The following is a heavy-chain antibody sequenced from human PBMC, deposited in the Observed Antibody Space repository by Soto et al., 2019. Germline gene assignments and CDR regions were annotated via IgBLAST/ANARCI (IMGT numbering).Heavy chain of an antibody. CDR1: GFTFGDYA. Sequence: HPVGSLRLSCTASGFTFGDYAMSWVRQAPGKGLEWVGFIRSKGSGGTSEYAASVKGRFTFSRDDSKSIAYLQMNSLKTEDTAVYYCTRDQPITPWGQGTMVTVSS. CDR2: IRSKGSGGTS. CDR3: TRDQPITP. V-gene: IGHV3-49*04. J-gene: IGHJ3*01. D-gene: IGHD3-10*01.